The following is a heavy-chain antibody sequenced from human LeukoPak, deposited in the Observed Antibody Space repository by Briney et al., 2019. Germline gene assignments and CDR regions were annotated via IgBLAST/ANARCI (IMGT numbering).Heavy chain of an antibody. CDR1: GFTVSSNY. CDR2: IYSGGST. J-gene: IGHJ4*02. V-gene: IGHV3-53*01. D-gene: IGHD1-26*01. Sequence: PGGSLRLSCAASGFTVSSNYMSWVRQAPGKGLEWVSVIYSGGSTYYADSVKSRFTISRDNSQNTLYLQMNRLRAEDTAVYYCASLYSGSFYYWGQGTLVTVSS. CDR3: ASLYSGSFYY.